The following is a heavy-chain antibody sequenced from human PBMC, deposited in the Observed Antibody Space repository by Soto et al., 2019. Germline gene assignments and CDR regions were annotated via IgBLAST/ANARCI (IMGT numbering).Heavy chain of an antibody. CDR1: GYTFTSYP. D-gene: IGHD3-10*01. Sequence: QVQLVQSGAEVKKPGASVKVSCKASGYTFTSYPMHWVRQAPGQRHEWMGWINAGNGNTKYSQKFQGRVTITRDTFASTAYMELSSLRSEDTAVYYCATRGRSLGYYYGMDVWGQGTTVTVSS. J-gene: IGHJ6*02. CDR3: ATRGRSLGYYYGMDV. V-gene: IGHV1-3*01. CDR2: INAGNGNT.